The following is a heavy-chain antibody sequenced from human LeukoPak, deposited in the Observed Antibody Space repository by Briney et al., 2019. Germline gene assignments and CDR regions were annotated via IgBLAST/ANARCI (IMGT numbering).Heavy chain of an antibody. J-gene: IGHJ4*02. D-gene: IGHD3-22*01. CDR3: ARTVVHYYDSSGHPGGYFDY. CDR2: INHSGST. V-gene: IGHV4-34*01. Sequence: SETLSLTCAVYGGSFSGYYWSWIRQPPGKGLEWIGEINHSGSTNYNPSLKSRVTISVDTSKNQFSLKLSSVTAADTAVYYCARTVVHYYDSSGHPGGYFDYWGQGTLVTVSS. CDR1: GGSFSGYY.